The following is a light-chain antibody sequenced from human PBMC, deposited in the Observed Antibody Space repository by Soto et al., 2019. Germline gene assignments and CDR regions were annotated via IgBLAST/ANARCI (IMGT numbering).Light chain of an antibody. CDR2: DAS. CDR3: QQHGTT. V-gene: IGKV3-11*01. J-gene: IGKJ1*01. CDR1: QSVSTY. Sequence: EIVLTHSPATLSLSPGERATLSFRASQSVSTYLAWYQQKPGQAPRLLIYDASNRATGIPARFSGSGSGTDFTLTISRLEPEDSAVYYCQQHGTTFGQGTKVDIK.